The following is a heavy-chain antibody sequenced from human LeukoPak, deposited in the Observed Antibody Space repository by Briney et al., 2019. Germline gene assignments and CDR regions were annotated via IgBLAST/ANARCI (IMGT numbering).Heavy chain of an antibody. V-gene: IGHV4-39*01. J-gene: IGHJ4*02. D-gene: IGHD6-13*01. Sequence: SETLSLTCTVSGGSISSSSYYWGWIRQPPGKGLEWIGSIYYSGSTYYNPSPKSRVTISVDTSKNQFSLKLTSVTAADTAVYYCARAPAHLAAAGGDFDYWGQGTLVTVSS. CDR1: GGSISSSSYY. CDR3: ARAPAHLAAAGGDFDY. CDR2: IYYSGST.